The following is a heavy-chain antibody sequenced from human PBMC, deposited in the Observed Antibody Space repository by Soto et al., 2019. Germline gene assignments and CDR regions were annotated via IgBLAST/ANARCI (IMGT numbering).Heavy chain of an antibody. D-gene: IGHD2-2*01. Sequence: ASVKVSCKASGYTFTSYDINWVRQATGQGLEWMGWMNPNSGNTGYAQKFQGRVTMTRNTSISTAYMELSGLRSEDTAVYYCARVRKRYQLLPSYYYGMDVWGQGTTVTVSS. V-gene: IGHV1-8*01. CDR2: MNPNSGNT. CDR3: ARVRKRYQLLPSYYYGMDV. CDR1: GYTFTSYD. J-gene: IGHJ6*02.